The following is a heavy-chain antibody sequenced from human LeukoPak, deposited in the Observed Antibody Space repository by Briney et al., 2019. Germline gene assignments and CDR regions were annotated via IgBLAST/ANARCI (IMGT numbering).Heavy chain of an antibody. CDR3: ARIYVWGSYRFDY. CDR1: GGSFSGYY. V-gene: IGHV4-34*01. J-gene: IGHJ4*02. CDR2: INHSGST. Sequence: SETLSPTCAVYGGSFSGYYWSWIRQPPGRGLEWIGEINHSGSTNYNPSLKSRVTISVDTSKNQFSLKLSSVTAADTAVYYCARIYVWGSYRFDYWGQGTLVTVSS. D-gene: IGHD3-16*02.